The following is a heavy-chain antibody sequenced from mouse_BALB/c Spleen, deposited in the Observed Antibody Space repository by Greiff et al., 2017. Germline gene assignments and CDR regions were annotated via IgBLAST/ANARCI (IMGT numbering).Heavy chain of an antibody. Sequence: EVNLVESGGGLVQPGGSRKLSCAASGFTFSSFGMHWVRQAPEKGLEWVAYISSGSSTIYYADTVKGRFTISRDNPKNTLFLQMTSLRSEDTAMYYCARDYGYGFAYWGQGTLVTVSA. CDR1: GFTFSSFG. J-gene: IGHJ3*01. V-gene: IGHV5-17*02. CDR3: ARDYGYGFAY. CDR2: ISSGSSTI. D-gene: IGHD1-2*01.